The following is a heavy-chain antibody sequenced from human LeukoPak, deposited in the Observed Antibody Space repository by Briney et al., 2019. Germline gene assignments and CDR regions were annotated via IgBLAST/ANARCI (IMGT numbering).Heavy chain of an antibody. D-gene: IGHD3-22*01. V-gene: IGHV1-18*01. CDR1: GYTFTTYG. J-gene: IGHJ4*02. CDR2: ISAYNGNT. Sequence: ASVTVSCKASGYTFTTYGISWVRQAPGQGLEWMGWISAYNGNTNYAQNLQGRVTMTTDTSTSTAYMELRSLRSDDTAVYYCARVESLVVADYWGQGTLVTVSS. CDR3: ARVESLVVADY.